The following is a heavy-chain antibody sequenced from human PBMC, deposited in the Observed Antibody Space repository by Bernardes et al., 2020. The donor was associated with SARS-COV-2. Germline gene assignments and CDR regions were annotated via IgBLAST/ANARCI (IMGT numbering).Heavy chain of an antibody. V-gene: IGHV1-18*01. Sequence: ASVKVSCKASGYTFTSYGISWVRQAPGQGLEWMGWISAYNGNTNYAQKLQGRVTMTTDTSTSTAYMELRSLRSDDTAVYYCARITSMAYSSSSVSYYYGMDVWGQGTTVTVSS. CDR3: ARITSMAYSSSSVSYYYGMDV. J-gene: IGHJ6*02. CDR1: GYTFTSYG. D-gene: IGHD6-6*01. CDR2: ISAYNGNT.